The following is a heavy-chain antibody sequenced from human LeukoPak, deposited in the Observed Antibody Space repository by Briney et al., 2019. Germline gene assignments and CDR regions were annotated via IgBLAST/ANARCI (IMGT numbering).Heavy chain of an antibody. CDR2: IGTTGAT. J-gene: IGHJ5*02. CDR1: GFTFSSYD. CDR3: ARGRAPKVAGMGNWFDP. V-gene: IGHV3-13*01. Sequence: GGSLRLSGVASGFTFSSYDMHWVRQATGNCLDWVSAIGTTGATYYADSVKGRFTITRENAKSSLYLQMNSLKAGDTAVYYCARGRAPKVAGMGNWFDPWGQGTLVTVSS. D-gene: IGHD6-19*01.